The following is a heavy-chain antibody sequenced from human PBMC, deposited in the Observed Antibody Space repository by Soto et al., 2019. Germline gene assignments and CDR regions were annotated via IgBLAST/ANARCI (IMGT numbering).Heavy chain of an antibody. CDR3: ARDQRTYSSGWYGAFDI. Sequence: QVPLVQSGAEVKKPGASVKVSCKASGYTFTSYAMHWVRQAPGQRLEWMGWINAGNGNTKYSQKFQGRVTITRDTSASTAYMELSSLRSEDTAVYYCARDQRTYSSGWYGAFDIWGQGTMVTVSS. D-gene: IGHD6-19*01. J-gene: IGHJ3*02. CDR2: INAGNGNT. CDR1: GYTFTSYA. V-gene: IGHV1-3*01.